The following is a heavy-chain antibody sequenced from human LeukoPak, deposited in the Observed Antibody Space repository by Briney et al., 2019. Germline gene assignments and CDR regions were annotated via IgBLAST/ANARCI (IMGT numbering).Heavy chain of an antibody. J-gene: IGHJ4*02. CDR3: AKSRGESRGASNY. Sequence: GGALRLSCAASGFTFSSYAMNWVRQAPGKGLEWVSFISGSGDTTYYADSVKGRFTISRDKSKNTLYLQMNSLRAEDTAVYYCAKSRGESRGASNYWGQGTLVTVSS. D-gene: IGHD1-26*01. CDR2: ISGSGDTT. CDR1: GFTFSSYA. V-gene: IGHV3-23*01.